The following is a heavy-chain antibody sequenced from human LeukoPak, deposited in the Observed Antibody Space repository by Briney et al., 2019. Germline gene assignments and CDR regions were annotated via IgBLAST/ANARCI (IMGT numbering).Heavy chain of an antibody. CDR2: ISSSGSTI. V-gene: IGHV3-11*01. CDR3: ASCPMYYYGPKRVDDYYYYMDV. J-gene: IGHJ6*03. Sequence: GGSLRLSCAASGFTFSDYYMSWIRQAPGKGLEWVSYISSSGSTIYYADSVKGRFTISRDNAKNSLYLQMNSLRAEDTAVYYCASCPMYYYGPKRVDDYYYYMDVWGKGTTVTISS. D-gene: IGHD3-10*01. CDR1: GFTFSDYY.